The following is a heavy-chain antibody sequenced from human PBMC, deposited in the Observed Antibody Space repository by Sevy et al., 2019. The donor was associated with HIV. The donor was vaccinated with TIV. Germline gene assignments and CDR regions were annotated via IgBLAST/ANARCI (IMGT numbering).Heavy chain of an antibody. CDR1: GYTFTSYG. V-gene: IGHV1-18*01. CDR3: ARSNRFLAKYGGDY. Sequence: ASVKVSCKASGYTFTSYGISWVRQAPGQGLEWMGWISAYNGNTNYAQKLQGRVTMTTHTSTSTAYMELRSLRSDDTAVYYCARSNRFLAKYGGDYWGQGTLVTVSS. CDR2: ISAYNGNT. D-gene: IGHD3-3*01. J-gene: IGHJ4*02.